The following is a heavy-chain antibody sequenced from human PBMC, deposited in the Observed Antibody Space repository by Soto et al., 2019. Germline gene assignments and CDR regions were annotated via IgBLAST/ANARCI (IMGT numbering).Heavy chain of an antibody. CDR1: GFTFSTYA. CDR2: INERGGST. J-gene: IGHJ3*02. Sequence: GGSLRLSCAGSGFTFSTYALSWVRQAPGKGLEWVSAINERGGSTYYTDSVKGRFTISRDNSKNTLYLQMNSLRAEDTALYYCAKDKSGTTAFDIWGQGTMVTVSS. D-gene: IGHD1-1*01. V-gene: IGHV3-23*01. CDR3: AKDKSGTTAFDI.